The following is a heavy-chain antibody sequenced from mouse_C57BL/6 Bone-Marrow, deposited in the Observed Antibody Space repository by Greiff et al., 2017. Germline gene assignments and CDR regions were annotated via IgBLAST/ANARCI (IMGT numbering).Heavy chain of an antibody. Sequence: QVQLQQPGAELVMPGASVKLSCKASGYTFTSYWMHWVKQRPGQGLEWIGEIDPSDSYTNYNQKFKGKSTLTVDKSSSTAYMQLSSLTSEDSAVYYCARVGYDGYYFYFDYWGQGTTLTVSA. J-gene: IGHJ2*01. CDR2: IDPSDSYT. V-gene: IGHV1-69*01. D-gene: IGHD2-3*01. CDR1: GYTFTSYW. CDR3: ARVGYDGYYFYFDY.